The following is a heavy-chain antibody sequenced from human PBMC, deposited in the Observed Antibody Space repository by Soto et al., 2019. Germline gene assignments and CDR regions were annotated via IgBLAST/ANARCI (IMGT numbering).Heavy chain of an antibody. V-gene: IGHV3-74*03. J-gene: IGHJ4*02. CDR1: GLTFRSYW. CDR3: VRDMQLLRLDS. Sequence: EVQLVESGGGLVQPGESLRLSCAASGLTFRSYWMHWVRQAPGKGLVWVSRINTDGSVEMYVDSVKGRFTISRDNDKNTLYLHINSLRAEDTADYSCVRDMQLLRLDSWGQGTLVTVSS. D-gene: IGHD2-2*01. CDR2: INTDGSVE.